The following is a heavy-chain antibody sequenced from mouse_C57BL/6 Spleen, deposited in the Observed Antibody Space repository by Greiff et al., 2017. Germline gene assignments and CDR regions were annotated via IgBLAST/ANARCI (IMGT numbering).Heavy chain of an antibody. V-gene: IGHV1-62-2*01. CDR1: GYTFTEYT. D-gene: IGHD1-1*01. J-gene: IGHJ1*03. Sequence: VQLKQSGAELVKPGASVKLSCKASGYTFTEYTIHWVKQRSGQGLEWIGWFYPGSGSIKYNEKFKDKATLTADKSSSTVYMELSRLTSEDSAVYFCARHEEGIYYYGRGYFDVWGTGTTVTVSS. CDR3: ARHEEGIYYYGRGYFDV. CDR2: FYPGSGSI.